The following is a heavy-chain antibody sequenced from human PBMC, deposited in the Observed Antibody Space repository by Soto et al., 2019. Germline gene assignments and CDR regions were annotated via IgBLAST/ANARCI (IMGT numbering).Heavy chain of an antibody. D-gene: IGHD3-10*01. CDR2: IFSNDEK. Sequence: GSGPTLVNPTETLTLTGTVSGFSLSNARMGVSWIRQPPGKALEWLAHIFSNDEKSYSTSLKSRLTISKDTSKSQVVLTMTNMDPVDTATYYCARMWLITIGGMDVWGQGTTVTVSS. CDR3: ARMWLITIGGMDV. J-gene: IGHJ6*02. CDR1: GFSLSNARMG. V-gene: IGHV2-26*01.